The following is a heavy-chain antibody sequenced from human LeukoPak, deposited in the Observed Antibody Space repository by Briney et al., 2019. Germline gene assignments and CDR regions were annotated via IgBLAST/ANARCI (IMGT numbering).Heavy chain of an antibody. Sequence: PGGSLRLSCATSGFTFNAYGMHWVRQAPGKGLEWVAVISYDGSDKYYTDSVEGRFTISRDNSKNTLYLQMNSLRAEDTAVYYCVGTVPAASTQGWDYWGQGTLVTVSS. V-gene: IGHV3-30*03. J-gene: IGHJ4*02. D-gene: IGHD2-2*01. CDR2: ISYDGSDK. CDR1: GFTFNAYG. CDR3: VGTVPAASTQGWDY.